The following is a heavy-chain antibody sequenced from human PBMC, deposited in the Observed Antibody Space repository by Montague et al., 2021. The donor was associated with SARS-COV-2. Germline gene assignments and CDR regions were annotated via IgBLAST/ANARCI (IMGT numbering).Heavy chain of an antibody. J-gene: IGHJ3*02. CDR3: ASSGITLTGLDAFDI. V-gene: IGHV6-1*01. CDR1: GDSVSSKSVA. CDR2: TYYRSKWDS. D-gene: IGHD3-9*01. Sequence: CAISGDSVSSKSVAWNWIRQSPSRGLEWLGRTYYRSKWDSDYAESVKRRLVITPDTSKNQVSLQLNSVIPEDTAVYFCASSGITLTGLDAFDIRGQGTMVTVSS.